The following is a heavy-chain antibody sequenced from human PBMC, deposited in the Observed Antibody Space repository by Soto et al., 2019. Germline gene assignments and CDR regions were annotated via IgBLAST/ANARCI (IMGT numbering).Heavy chain of an antibody. V-gene: IGHV3-23*01. D-gene: IGHD5-18*01. CDR3: ARGTTAGYGLYYYYMDV. CDR1: GFTFSSYA. J-gene: IGHJ6*03. Sequence: PWGSLRLSCAASGFTFSSYAMSWVLQAPGKGLVGVPSVSGSGGSTYYADSVKGRFTISRDNSKNTLYLQMNSLRAEDTAVYYCARGTTAGYGLYYYYMDVWGKGTTVTVSS. CDR2: VSGSGGST.